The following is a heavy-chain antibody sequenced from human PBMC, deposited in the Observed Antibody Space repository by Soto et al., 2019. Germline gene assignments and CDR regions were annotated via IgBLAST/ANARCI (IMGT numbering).Heavy chain of an antibody. CDR1: GYTFTGYY. J-gene: IGHJ4*02. CDR2: INPNSGGT. D-gene: IGHD3-22*01. Sequence: GASVKVSCKASGYTFTGYYMHWVRQAPGQGLEWMGWINPNSGGTNYAQKFQGRVTMTRDTSISTAYMELSRLRSDDTAVYYCARPSDYYDSSGYYYQTTFDYWGQGTLVTVSS. V-gene: IGHV1-2*02. CDR3: ARPSDYYDSSGYYYQTTFDY.